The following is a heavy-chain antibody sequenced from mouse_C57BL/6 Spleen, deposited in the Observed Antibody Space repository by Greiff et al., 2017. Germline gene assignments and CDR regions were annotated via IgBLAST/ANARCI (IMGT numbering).Heavy chain of an antibody. V-gene: IGHV1-15*01. CDR3: TLLRYAMDY. CDR2: IDPETGGT. D-gene: IGHD1-1*01. Sequence: QVQLKESGAELVRPGASVTLSCKASGYTFTDYEMHWVKQTPVHGLEWIGAIDPETGGTAYNQKFKGKAILTADKSSSTAYLEIRSLTSEDSAVYYCTLLRYAMDYWGQGTSVTVSS. CDR1: GYTFTDYE. J-gene: IGHJ4*01.